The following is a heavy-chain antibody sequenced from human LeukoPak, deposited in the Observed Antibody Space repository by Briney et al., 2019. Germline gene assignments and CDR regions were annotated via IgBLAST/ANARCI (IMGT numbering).Heavy chain of an antibody. Sequence: SETLSLTCTVSGCSISSSSYYWVWIRQPPGKGLEWIRGINYSGSTYYNPSLKSRVTISVDPSKNQFSLKLSSVTAADTAVYYCARVGRAARQVPTLYFDYWGQGTLVTVSS. CDR3: ARVGRAARQVPTLYFDY. V-gene: IGHV4-39*07. D-gene: IGHD6-6*01. CDR1: GCSISSSSYY. J-gene: IGHJ4*02. CDR2: INYSGST.